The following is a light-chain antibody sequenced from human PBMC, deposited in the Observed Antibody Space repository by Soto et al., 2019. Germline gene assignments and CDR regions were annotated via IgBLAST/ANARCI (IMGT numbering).Light chain of an antibody. CDR2: GNS. V-gene: IGLV1-40*01. J-gene: IGLJ3*02. Sequence: QLVLTQPPSVSGAPGQRVTISCTGSSSNIGAGYDVHWYQQLPGTAPKLLIYGNSNRPSGVPDRFSGSKSGTSASLAITGLQAEDEAYYYCQSYDSSLSALFGGGTKLTVL. CDR1: SSNIGAGYD. CDR3: QSYDSSLSAL.